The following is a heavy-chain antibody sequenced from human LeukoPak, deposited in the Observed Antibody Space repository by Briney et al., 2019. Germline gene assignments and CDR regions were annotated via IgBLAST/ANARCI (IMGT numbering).Heavy chain of an antibody. CDR1: GFPFSSYE. Sequence: GGSLTLSCPASGFPFSSYEMNWVRQAPGKGLEWVSSISSSGRTIYNAASVEGPFTISRDNAKNSLYLQMNSLRAEDTAVYYCAERGITMIGGVWGKGATVTISS. V-gene: IGHV3-48*03. D-gene: IGHD3-10*02. CDR3: AERGITMIGGV. CDR2: ISSSGRTI. J-gene: IGHJ6*01.